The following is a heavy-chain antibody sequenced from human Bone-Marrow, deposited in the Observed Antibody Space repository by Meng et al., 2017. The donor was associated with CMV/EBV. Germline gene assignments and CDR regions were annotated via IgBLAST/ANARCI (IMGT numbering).Heavy chain of an antibody. CDR3: ARDMYKQLTYYYYYGMDV. Sequence: SVKVSCKASGGTFRSYAISWVRQAPGQGLEWMGGIIPIFGTANYAQKFQGRVTITTDESTSTAYVELSSLRSEDTAVYYCARDMYKQLTYYYYYGMDVWGQGTAVTVSS. D-gene: IGHD1-1*01. CDR1: GGTFRSYA. CDR2: IIPIFGTA. V-gene: IGHV1-69*05. J-gene: IGHJ6*02.